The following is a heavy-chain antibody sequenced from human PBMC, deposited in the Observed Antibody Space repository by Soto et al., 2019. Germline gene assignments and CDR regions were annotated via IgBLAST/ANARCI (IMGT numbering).Heavy chain of an antibody. V-gene: IGHV1-69*02. CDR3: ASSSRVLLDY. D-gene: IGHD3-10*01. J-gene: IGHJ4*02. CDR2: IIPILGIA. Sequence: QVQLVQSGAEVKKPGSSVKVSCKASGGTFSSYSISWVRQAPGQGLEWMGRIIPILGIANYAQKFQGRVTIPADKSTSTAYMELSSVRSEGMAVYYCASSSRVLLDYWGQGTLVTVSS. CDR1: GGTFSSYS.